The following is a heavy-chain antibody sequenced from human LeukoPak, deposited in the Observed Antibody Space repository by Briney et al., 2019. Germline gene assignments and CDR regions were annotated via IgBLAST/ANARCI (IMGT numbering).Heavy chain of an antibody. CDR2: IYYSGRT. CDR1: GGSISSGGSY. J-gene: IGHJ3*02. Sequence: SETLSLTCTVSGGSISSGGSYWNWMRQPPGKGLEWIGYIYYSGRTNYNPSLKSRVSISVDTSKNQFSLKLSSVTAADTAVYYCARDFRGSVDAFDIWGQGTMVAVSS. CDR3: ARDFRGSVDAFDI. V-gene: IGHV4-61*08.